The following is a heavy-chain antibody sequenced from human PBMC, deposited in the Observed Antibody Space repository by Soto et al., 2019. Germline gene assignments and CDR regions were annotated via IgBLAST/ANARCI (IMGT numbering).Heavy chain of an antibody. J-gene: IGHJ4*02. D-gene: IGHD1-20*01. Sequence: SVKVSCKASGGTFSSYAISWVRRAPGQGLEWMGGIIPIFGTANYAQKFQGRVTITADESTSTAYMELSSLRSEDTAVYYCATSQKGYNWNYFDHWGQGALVTVSS. CDR2: IIPIFGTA. CDR3: ATSQKGYNWNYFDH. V-gene: IGHV1-69*13. CDR1: GGTFSSYA.